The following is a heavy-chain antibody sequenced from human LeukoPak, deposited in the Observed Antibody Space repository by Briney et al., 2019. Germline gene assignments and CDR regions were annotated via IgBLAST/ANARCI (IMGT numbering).Heavy chain of an antibody. CDR1: GYSFTSYW. V-gene: IGHV5-51*01. Sequence: GEALEISYEGSGYSFTSYWIGWGRQMPGKGLEWMGIIYPGDSDTRYSPSFQGQVTISADKSISTAYLQWSSLKASDTAMYYCARQDCSSTSCYRPYYGMDVWGQGTTVTVSS. CDR3: ARQDCSSTSCYRPYYGMDV. J-gene: IGHJ6*02. D-gene: IGHD2-2*01. CDR2: IYPGDSDT.